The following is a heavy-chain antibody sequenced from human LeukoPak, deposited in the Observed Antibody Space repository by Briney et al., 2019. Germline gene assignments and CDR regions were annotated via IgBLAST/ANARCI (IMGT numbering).Heavy chain of an antibody. Sequence: GASVEVSCKASGYTFSAYYMHWVRQAPGQGLEWMGRINPNSGGTNYAQKFQGRVTMTRDTSISTAYMEVSRLRSDDTAVYYCARVDDYYDSSGYYNYWGQGTLVTVSS. CDR1: GYTFSAYY. J-gene: IGHJ4*02. CDR3: ARVDDYYDSSGYYNY. V-gene: IGHV1-2*06. D-gene: IGHD3-22*01. CDR2: INPNSGGT.